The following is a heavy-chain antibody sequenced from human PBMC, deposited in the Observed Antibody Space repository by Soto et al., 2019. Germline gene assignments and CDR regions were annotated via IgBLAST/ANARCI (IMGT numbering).Heavy chain of an antibody. CDR3: ARLFNIGYGGLSYYDFWSGYPDY. V-gene: IGHV5-51*01. CDR1: GYSFTSYW. J-gene: IGHJ4*02. Sequence: PGESLKISCKGSGYSFTSYWIAWVRQMPGKGLEWMGIIYPGDSDTRYSPSFQGQVTISADKSISTAYLQWSSLKASDTAMYYCARLFNIGYGGLSYYDFWSGYPDYWGQGTLVTVSS. D-gene: IGHD3-3*01. CDR2: IYPGDSDT.